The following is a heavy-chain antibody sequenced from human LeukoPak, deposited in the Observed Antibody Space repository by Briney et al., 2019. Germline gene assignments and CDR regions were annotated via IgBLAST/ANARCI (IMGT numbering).Heavy chain of an antibody. J-gene: IGHJ6*04. CDR2: IYSGGST. CDR1: GFTVSSNY. Sequence: GGSLRLSCAASGFTVSSNYMSWVRQAPGKGLEWVSVIYSGGSTYYADSVKGRFTISRDNSKNTLYLRMNSLRAEDTAVYYCARDYPTYYYGSGSYHYGMDVWGKGTTVTVSS. CDR3: ARDYPTYYYGSGSYHYGMDV. V-gene: IGHV3-53*01. D-gene: IGHD3-10*01.